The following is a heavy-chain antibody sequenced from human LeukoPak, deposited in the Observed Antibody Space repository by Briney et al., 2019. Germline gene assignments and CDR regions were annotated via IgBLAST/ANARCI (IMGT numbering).Heavy chain of an antibody. D-gene: IGHD6-6*01. J-gene: IGHJ3*01. CDR1: GFTFSGFW. CDR2: INSDGSEG. CDR3: ARSSYSSSSSV. Sequence: GGSLRLSYAVSGFTFSGFWMSWSRQAPGKGLEWVASINSDGSEGYYADVVEGRFTISRDNAKNSLYLQINSLRAEDTAVYYCARSSYSSSSSVWGQGTMVTVSS. V-gene: IGHV3-7*03.